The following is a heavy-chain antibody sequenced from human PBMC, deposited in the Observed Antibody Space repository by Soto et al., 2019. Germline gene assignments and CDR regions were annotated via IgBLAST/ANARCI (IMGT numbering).Heavy chain of an antibody. CDR3: AKGSSVGVPAAQFDFDY. V-gene: IGHV3-30*18. J-gene: IGHJ4*02. CDR1: GFTLSNYG. D-gene: IGHD2-2*01. CDR2: ISFDGIYN. Sequence: PGGSLRLSCAASGFTLSNYGMHWVRQAPGKGLEWVAVISFDGIYNFYGDSVKGRFTISRDNSKNTLFLQMNSLRDEDTAVYYCAKGSSVGVPAAQFDFDYWGQGTLVTVSS.